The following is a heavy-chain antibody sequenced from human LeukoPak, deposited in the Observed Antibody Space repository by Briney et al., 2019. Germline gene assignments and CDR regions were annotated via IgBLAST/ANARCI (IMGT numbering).Heavy chain of an antibody. D-gene: IGHD5-18*01. CDR1: GFIFSSYW. Sequence: PGGSLRLSCAASGFIFSSYWMHWVRQAPGKGLVWVSRIHNDGSNDGSSTNHADSVKGRFTISRDNAKNTLYLQMNSLRAEDTAIYYCAKSRGYGFFMDYWGQGTLVTVSS. CDR2: IHNDGSNDGSST. V-gene: IGHV3-74*01. CDR3: AKSRGYGFFMDY. J-gene: IGHJ4*02.